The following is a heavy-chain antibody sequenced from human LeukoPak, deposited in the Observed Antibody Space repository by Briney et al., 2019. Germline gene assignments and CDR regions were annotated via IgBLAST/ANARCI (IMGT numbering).Heavy chain of an antibody. J-gene: IGHJ4*02. Sequence: ERSLRLSCAASGFTFSSYAMHWVRQAPGKGLEWVAVISYDGSNKYYADSVKGRFTISRDNSKNTLYLQMNSLRAEDTAVYYCARDLSDYVWGSYRWNYFDYWGQGTLVTVSS. CDR2: ISYDGSNK. CDR3: ARDLSDYVWGSYRWNYFDY. V-gene: IGHV3-30-3*01. CDR1: GFTFSSYA. D-gene: IGHD3-16*02.